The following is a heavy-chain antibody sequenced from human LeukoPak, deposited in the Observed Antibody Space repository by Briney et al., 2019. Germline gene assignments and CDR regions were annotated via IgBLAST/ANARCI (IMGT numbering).Heavy chain of an antibody. V-gene: IGHV4-59*08. Sequence: SETLSLTCTVSGGSISDNYWSWIRQPPGKGLEWIGYAYYSGHTNYNSSLESRVTMSLDTSKSQFSLRLSSVTAADTAVYFCARHPFATPFDYWGPGTLVTVSS. CDR2: AYYSGHT. CDR1: GGSISDNY. J-gene: IGHJ4*02. D-gene: IGHD2-15*01. CDR3: ARHPFATPFDY.